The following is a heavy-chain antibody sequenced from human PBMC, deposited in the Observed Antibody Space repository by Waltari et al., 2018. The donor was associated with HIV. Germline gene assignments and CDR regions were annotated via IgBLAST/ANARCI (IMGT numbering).Heavy chain of an antibody. D-gene: IGHD2-8*01. CDR3: GRGVHCNNGYCYSFEF. V-gene: IGHV1-18*01. CDR2: KSTYNGNS. CDR1: GYLFPHYR. J-gene: IGHJ4*02. Sequence: QLVQSVAEVKGPVAWGQVSGKASGYLFPHYRFSRVRQAPGEGIEWVGWKSTYNGNSAQAQKFQDRITMTTDPSTSTAYMELTSLRVDDRAIYFCGRGVHCNNGYCYSFEFWGQGTLVIVSS.